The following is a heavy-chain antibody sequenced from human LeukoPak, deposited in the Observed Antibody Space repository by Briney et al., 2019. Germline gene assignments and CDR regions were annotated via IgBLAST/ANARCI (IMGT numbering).Heavy chain of an antibody. CDR1: GGSISSYY. D-gene: IGHD4-11*01. CDR3: ARVGTYSNYAKSWYFDY. CDR2: IYYSGST. Sequence: SETLSLTCTVSGGSISSYYWSWIRQPPGKGLEWIGYIYYSGSTNYNPSLKSRVTISVDTSKSQFSLKLSSVTAADTAVYYCARVGTYSNYAKSWYFDYWGQGTLVTVSS. J-gene: IGHJ4*02. V-gene: IGHV4-59*08.